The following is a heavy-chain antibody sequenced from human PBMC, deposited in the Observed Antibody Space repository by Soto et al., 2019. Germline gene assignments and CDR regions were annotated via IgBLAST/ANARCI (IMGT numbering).Heavy chain of an antibody. D-gene: IGHD3-9*01. CDR3: ARGRHFVWATVAGNDAFDI. CDR1: GFTFSTYA. CDR2: ISYDGSNK. J-gene: IGHJ3*02. Sequence: QVQLVESGGGVVQSGRSLRLSCAASGFTFSTYAMHWVRQAPGKGLEWVAVISYDGSNKYYADSVKGRFTISRDNSKNTRYLPKSTLTPEDTAVYYCARGRHFVWATVAGNDAFDIWGQGTMVTVSS. V-gene: IGHV3-30-3*01.